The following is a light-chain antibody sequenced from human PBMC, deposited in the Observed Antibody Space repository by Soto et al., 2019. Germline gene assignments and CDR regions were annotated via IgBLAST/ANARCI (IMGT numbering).Light chain of an antibody. CDR2: EGS. CDR3: CSYAGSDTGV. CDR1: SSDIGTYNL. V-gene: IGLV2-23*01. J-gene: IGLJ2*01. Sequence: QSALTQPASVSGSPGQSITISCIGSSSDIGTYNLVSWYQHHPGKAPKLIIYEGSLRPSGISYRFSASKSGNTASLTISGLQAEDEADYHCCSYAGSDTGVFGGGTKVTVL.